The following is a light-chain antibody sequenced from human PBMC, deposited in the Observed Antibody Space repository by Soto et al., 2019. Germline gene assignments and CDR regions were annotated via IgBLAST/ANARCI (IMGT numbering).Light chain of an antibody. Sequence: EIVMTQSPATLSVSPGGRATVSCRASQSVSSYLAWYQQKPGQAPRLLIYGASNRATGIPARFSGSGSGTDFTLTISSLEPEDSAVYYCLQRSNWLTFGGGTKVDI. V-gene: IGKV3-11*01. J-gene: IGKJ4*01. CDR3: LQRSNWLT. CDR1: QSVSSY. CDR2: GAS.